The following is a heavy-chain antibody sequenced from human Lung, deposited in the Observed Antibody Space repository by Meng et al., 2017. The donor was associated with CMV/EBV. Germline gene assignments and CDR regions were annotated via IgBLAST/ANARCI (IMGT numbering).Heavy chain of an antibody. Sequence: SKYTFTGYYMHWVRQATGQGLEWMGWINPNSGDTNYAQKFQGRVIMTRDTSISTAYMELSRLTSDDTAVYYCAREGRRSGYDNWFDPWGQGTLVTVSS. CDR3: AREGRRSGYDNWFDP. CDR2: INPNSGDT. CDR1: KYTFTGYY. D-gene: IGHD3-22*01. V-gene: IGHV1-2*02. J-gene: IGHJ5*02.